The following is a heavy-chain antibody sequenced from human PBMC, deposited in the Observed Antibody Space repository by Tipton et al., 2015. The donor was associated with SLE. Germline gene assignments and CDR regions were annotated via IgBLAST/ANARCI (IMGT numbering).Heavy chain of an antibody. CDR3: ARDSARGGGVTDFDY. CDR2: ISGDETST. Sequence: SLRLSCVASGFTFSSYWMHWVRQAPGKGLVWVSHISGDETSTGYADSVKGRFTISRDNAKNTLYLQMNSLRAEDTAVYYCARDSARGGGVTDFDYWGQGTLVTVSS. V-gene: IGHV3-74*01. D-gene: IGHD4-11*01. J-gene: IGHJ4*02. CDR1: GFTFSSYW.